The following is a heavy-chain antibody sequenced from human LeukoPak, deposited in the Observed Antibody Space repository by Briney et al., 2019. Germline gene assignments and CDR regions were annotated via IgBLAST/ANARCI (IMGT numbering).Heavy chain of an antibody. CDR1: GYSFTNYW. Sequence: GESLKISCKGSGYSFTNYWITWVRQMPGKGLEWMGRIDPADSYTNYSPSFQGHVTVSADKSITTAYLQWRSLKASDTAMYYCARRLSYCSGGSCSIFDYWGQGTLVTVSS. J-gene: IGHJ4*02. CDR3: ARRLSYCSGGSCSIFDY. CDR2: IDPADSYT. V-gene: IGHV5-10-1*01. D-gene: IGHD2-15*01.